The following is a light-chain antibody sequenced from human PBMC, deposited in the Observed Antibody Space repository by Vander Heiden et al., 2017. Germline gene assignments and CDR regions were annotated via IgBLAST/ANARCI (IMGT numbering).Light chain of an antibody. CDR2: DAS. CDR1: QGISSA. CDR3: QQCNSYHQRIT. V-gene: IGKV1-13*02. Sequence: AIQLTQSPSSLSASVGDRVTITCRASQGISSALAWYQQKPGKAPKLLIYDASSLESGVQSRFSGSGYGTDFTLTISSLQPEDFATYYCQQCNSYHQRITFGHGTKVDIK. J-gene: IGKJ3*01.